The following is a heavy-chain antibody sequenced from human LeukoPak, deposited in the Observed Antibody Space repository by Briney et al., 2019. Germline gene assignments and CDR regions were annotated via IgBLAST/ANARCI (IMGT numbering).Heavy chain of an antibody. CDR1: GFTFSDYY. V-gene: IGHV3-7*03. Sequence: GGSLRLSCAASGFTFSDYYMSWIRQAPGKGLEWVASIKKDVNENYYVDSVKGRFTISRDNAKNSLYLLMNSLRAEDTAVYYCAKDRELFGGWDYWGQGTLVTVSS. CDR2: IKKDVNEN. J-gene: IGHJ4*02. D-gene: IGHD6-19*01. CDR3: AKDRELFGGWDY.